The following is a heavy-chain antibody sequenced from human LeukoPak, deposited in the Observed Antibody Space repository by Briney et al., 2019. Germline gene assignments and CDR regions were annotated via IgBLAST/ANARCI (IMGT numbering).Heavy chain of an antibody. Sequence: GGSLRLSCAASGFTFSSYWMHWVRQAPGKGLVWVSRINSDGSSTSYADSVKGRFTISRDNAKNTLYLQMNSLRAEDTAVYYCARDASTMVRGVTMVDYWGQGTLVTVSS. CDR3: ARDASTMVRGVTMVDY. CDR2: INSDGSST. V-gene: IGHV3-74*01. J-gene: IGHJ4*02. CDR1: GFTFSSYW. D-gene: IGHD3-10*01.